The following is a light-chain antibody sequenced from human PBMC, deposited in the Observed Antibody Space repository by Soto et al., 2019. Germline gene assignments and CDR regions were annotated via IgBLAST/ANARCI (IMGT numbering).Light chain of an antibody. CDR2: AAS. Sequence: DIQVTQSPSSLSASVGDRVTIICRTSQNINIFLNWYQQKPGRAPMVVISAASNLESGVPSRFSGIGSGTEFTLTISNLQPGDYALYFCQESYSTPLAFGGGPMVEIK. V-gene: IGKV1-39*01. CDR3: QESYSTPLA. CDR1: QNINIF. J-gene: IGKJ4*01.